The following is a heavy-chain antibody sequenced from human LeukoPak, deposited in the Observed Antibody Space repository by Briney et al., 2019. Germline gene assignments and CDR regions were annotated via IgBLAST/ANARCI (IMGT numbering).Heavy chain of an antibody. CDR2: IYYSGST. CDR3: GRDWGIVAAITDY. Sequence: PSETLSLTCTVSGDSISSSSSYWGWIRQPPGEGLEWIGSIYYSGSTYYNPSLKSRVTISLDTSRDQFSLRLSSVSAADTAVYYCGRDWGIVAAITDYWGQGILVTVSS. V-gene: IGHV4-39*07. J-gene: IGHJ4*02. D-gene: IGHD6-13*01. CDR1: GDSISSSSSY.